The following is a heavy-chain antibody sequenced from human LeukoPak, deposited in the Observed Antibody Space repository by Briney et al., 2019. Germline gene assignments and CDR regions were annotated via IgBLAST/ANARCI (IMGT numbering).Heavy chain of an antibody. V-gene: IGHV1-46*01. CDR3: ARGAGYCSSTSCSIGY. J-gene: IGHJ4*02. D-gene: IGHD2-2*01. Sequence: ASVKVSCKASGYTFTSYYMHWVRQAPGQGLEWMGIINPSGGSTSYAQKFQGRVTMTRDTSTSTVYMELSSLRSEDTAVYYCARGAGYCSSTSCSIGYWGQGTLVTVSS. CDR2: INPSGGST. CDR1: GYTFTSYY.